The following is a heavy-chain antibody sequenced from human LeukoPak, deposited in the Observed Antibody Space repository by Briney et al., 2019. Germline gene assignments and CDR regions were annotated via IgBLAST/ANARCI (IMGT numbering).Heavy chain of an antibody. V-gene: IGHV3-30*03. J-gene: IGHJ4*02. CDR2: ISYDGSNK. D-gene: IGHD3-16*02. Sequence: GGSLRLSCAASGFTFSSYGMHWVRQAPGKGLEWVAVISYDGSNKYYADSVKGRFTISRDNSKNTLYLQMNSLRAEDTAVYYCARSGGVIPFRYWGQGTLVTVSS. CDR3: ARSGGVIPFRY. CDR1: GFTFSSYG.